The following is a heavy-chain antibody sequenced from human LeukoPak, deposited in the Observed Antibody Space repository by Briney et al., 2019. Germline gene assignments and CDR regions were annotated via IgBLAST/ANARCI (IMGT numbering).Heavy chain of an antibody. CDR1: GVTSSNSW. J-gene: IGHJ4*02. V-gene: IGHV3-7*01. CDR3: ASGNHFDY. Sequence: GGALRLSCAAPGVTSSNSWMSWVRQAPGMGLEFVANIKQDGSEMYYVDSVKGRFTISTDNAKKSLYLQMNSLGVEDTAVYYCASGNHFDYWGQGTLVTVSS. D-gene: IGHD1-14*01. CDR2: IKQDGSEM.